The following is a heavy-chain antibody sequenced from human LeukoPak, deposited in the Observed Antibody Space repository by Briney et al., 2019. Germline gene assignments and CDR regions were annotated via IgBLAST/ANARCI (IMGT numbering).Heavy chain of an antibody. CDR2: ISRSSSYI. CDR3: ARGPDCSSTCCYTTEADYYYYMDV. J-gene: IGHJ6*03. V-gene: IGHV3-21*01. CDR1: GFTFSDYS. Sequence: GGSLRLSCAASGFTFSDYSMNWVRQAPGKGLEWVSSISRSSSYIYFADSVKGRFTISRDNAKKSLYLQMNSLRAEDTAVYYCARGPDCSSTCCYTTEADYYYYMDVWGKGTTVTVSS. D-gene: IGHD2-2*02.